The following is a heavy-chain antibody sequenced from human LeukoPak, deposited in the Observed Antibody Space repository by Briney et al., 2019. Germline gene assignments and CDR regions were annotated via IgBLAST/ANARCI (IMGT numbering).Heavy chain of an antibody. Sequence: PGGSLRLSCVVSGISLSSYAMTWVRQAPGKGLEWVSTIRGSDDSTYYADSVKGRFTISRDNSKNTLYLQMNSLRAEDTAIYYCAKDTGPAAGITADYWGQGILVTVSS. V-gene: IGHV3-23*01. CDR2: IRGSDDST. CDR1: GISLSSYA. D-gene: IGHD6-13*01. CDR3: AKDTGPAAGITADY. J-gene: IGHJ4*02.